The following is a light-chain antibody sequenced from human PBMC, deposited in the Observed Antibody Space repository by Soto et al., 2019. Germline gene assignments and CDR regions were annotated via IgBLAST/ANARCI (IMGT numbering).Light chain of an antibody. V-gene: IGKV3-15*01. Sequence: EIVMTQSPATLSVSPGERATLSCRASQSVGSNLAWYQQKPGQAPRLLIYVASPRETDIPAMFSGSGAGTECARTINSLQSEDFAVYFCQQFNVWNRTFGQGTKVDIK. CDR3: QQFNVWNRT. J-gene: IGKJ1*01. CDR2: VAS. CDR1: QSVGSN.